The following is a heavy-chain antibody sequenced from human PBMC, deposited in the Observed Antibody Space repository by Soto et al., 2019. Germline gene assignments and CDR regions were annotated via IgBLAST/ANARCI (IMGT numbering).Heavy chain of an antibody. J-gene: IGHJ6*02. CDR1: GGTFRSYA. V-gene: IGHV1-69*13. Sequence: ASVKVSCKESGGTFRSYAISWVRQAPGQGLEWMGGIIPMFGATNYAQKFQGRVTVAADESTTTAYMELSSLRSEDTAVYFCASHRTYYYGSGSYYPDYYQYGMDVWGQGTTVTVSS. CDR2: IIPMFGAT. CDR3: ASHRTYYYGSGSYYPDYYQYGMDV. D-gene: IGHD3-10*01.